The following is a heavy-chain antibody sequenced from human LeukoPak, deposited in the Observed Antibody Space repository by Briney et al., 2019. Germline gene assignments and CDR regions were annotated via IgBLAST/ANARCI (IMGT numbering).Heavy chain of an antibody. CDR2: IYHSGST. CDR1: GYSIRSSNW. Sequence: SDTLSLTCAVSGYSIRSSNWWGWIRQPPGKGLEWIGYIYHSGSTYYNPSLKSRVTISVDTSKDQFSLKLSSVTAADTAVYYCANGRGYSYIDYWGQGTLVTVSS. CDR3: ANGRGYSYIDY. J-gene: IGHJ4*02. D-gene: IGHD5-18*01. V-gene: IGHV4-28*01.